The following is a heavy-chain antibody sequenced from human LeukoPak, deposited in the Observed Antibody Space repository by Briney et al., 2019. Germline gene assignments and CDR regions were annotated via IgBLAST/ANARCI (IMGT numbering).Heavy chain of an antibody. CDR2: IGGRGTIT. CDR1: GCTFSSYA. CDR3: AKDDDYVEYGYYFDF. V-gene: IGHV3-23*01. D-gene: IGHD4-17*01. Sequence: GVALRLSCTAAGCTFSSYAMSWVRQAPGKRLEWVSAIGGRGTITYYADSVKGRFTISKDNSKNTLYLQMNSLRAEDTAVYYCAKDDDYVEYGYYFDFWGQGTLVTVSS. J-gene: IGHJ4*02.